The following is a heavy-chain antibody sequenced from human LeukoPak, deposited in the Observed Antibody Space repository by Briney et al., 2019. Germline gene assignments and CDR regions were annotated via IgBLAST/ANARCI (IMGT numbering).Heavy chain of an antibody. J-gene: IGHJ4*02. V-gene: IGHV3-74*01. CDR3: ARFLAARLNCFDY. Sequence: GGSLRLSCAASGFTFSSYWMHWVRQAPGKGLVCVSRINSDGSSTSYADSVKGRFTISRDNAKNTLYLQMNSLRAEDTAVYYCARFLAARLNCFDYWGQGTLVTVSS. CDR1: GFTFSSYW. CDR2: INSDGSST. D-gene: IGHD6-6*01.